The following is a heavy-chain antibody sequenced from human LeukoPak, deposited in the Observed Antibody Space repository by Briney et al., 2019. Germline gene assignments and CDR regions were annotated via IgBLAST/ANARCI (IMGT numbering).Heavy chain of an antibody. CDR1: GYSFTSYW. CDR2: IYPGDSDT. V-gene: IGHV5-51*01. J-gene: IGHJ5*02. CDR3: ARRPGYCSGGSRHGWFDP. Sequence: GESLKISCKGSGYSFTSYWIGWVRQMPGKGLEWMGIIYPGDSDTRYSPSFQGQVTISADKSISTAYLQWSSLKASDTAMYYCARRPGYCSGGSRHGWFDPWGQGTLVTVSS. D-gene: IGHD2-15*01.